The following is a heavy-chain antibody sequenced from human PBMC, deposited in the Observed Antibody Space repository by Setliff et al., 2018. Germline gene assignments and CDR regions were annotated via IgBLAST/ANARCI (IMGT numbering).Heavy chain of an antibody. J-gene: IGHJ4*02. V-gene: IGHV4-61*10. D-gene: IGHD3-22*01. CDR1: GGSVGSGSYY. CDR3: RVWVDMIEVDS. CDR2: IQSTGNT. Sequence: PSETLSLTCIVSGGSVGSGSYYWSWIRQPAGKGLEWIGLIQSTGNTNYNPSLQSRVTISIDTSRNQFSLKLTSVTAAVTAVYYCRVWVDMIEVDSWAQGTLVTVSS.